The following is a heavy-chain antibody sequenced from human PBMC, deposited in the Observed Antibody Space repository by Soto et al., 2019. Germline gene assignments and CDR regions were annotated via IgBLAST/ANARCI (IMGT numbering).Heavy chain of an antibody. CDR3: ARVVLSITRGAFDA. J-gene: IGHJ3*01. D-gene: IGHD1-20*01. Sequence: QVQLQESGPGLVKPSGTLSLTCAVSGGSISSSHWWTWVRQSPGKGLEYIGEISHSGTSNSNPSLKSLVTLSVDRSKNHFSLTLTSMTAADTAVYYCARVVLSITRGAFDAWGQGTPVIVSS. V-gene: IGHV4-4*02. CDR1: GGSISSSHW. CDR2: ISHSGTS.